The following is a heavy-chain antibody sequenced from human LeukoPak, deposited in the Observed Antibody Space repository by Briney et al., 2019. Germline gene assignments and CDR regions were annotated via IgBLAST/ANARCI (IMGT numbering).Heavy chain of an antibody. J-gene: IGHJ3*02. CDR3: AKYVEATDDVFDI. CDR1: GFTFSSYA. Sequence: PGGSLRLSCAASGFTFSSYAMSWVRQAPGKGLEWVSAISGSGGSTYYAESVKGRFTISRDNSKNTLYLQMNSLRAEDTAVYYCAKYVEATDDVFDIWGQGTMVTVSS. V-gene: IGHV3-23*01. D-gene: IGHD3-16*01. CDR2: ISGSGGST.